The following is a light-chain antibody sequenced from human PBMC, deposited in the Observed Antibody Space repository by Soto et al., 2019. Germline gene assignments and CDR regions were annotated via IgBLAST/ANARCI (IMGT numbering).Light chain of an antibody. J-gene: IGKJ1*01. CDR2: EAS. Sequence: DIQMTQFPSTLSASVGDRVTITCRASQTISRWLAWYQQKPGKAPKLLIYEASTLESGGPPRFSGSGSGTEFTLTINSLQPDDFATYYCQQYNTYWTFGQGTKVEIK. CDR1: QTISRW. V-gene: IGKV1-5*03. CDR3: QQYNTYWT.